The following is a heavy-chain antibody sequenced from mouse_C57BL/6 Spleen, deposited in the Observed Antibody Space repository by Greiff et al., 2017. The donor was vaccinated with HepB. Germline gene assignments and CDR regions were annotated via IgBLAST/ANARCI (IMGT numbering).Heavy chain of an antibody. Sequence: VQLVESGGGLVKPGGSLKLSCAASGFTFSDYGMHWVRQAPEKGLEWVAYISSGSSTIYYADTVKGRFTISRDNAKNTLFLQMTSLRSEDTAMYYCASPIYDGYYEYFDVWGTGTTVTVSS. J-gene: IGHJ1*03. D-gene: IGHD2-3*01. CDR1: GFTFSDYG. V-gene: IGHV5-17*01. CDR2: ISSGSSTI. CDR3: ASPIYDGYYEYFDV.